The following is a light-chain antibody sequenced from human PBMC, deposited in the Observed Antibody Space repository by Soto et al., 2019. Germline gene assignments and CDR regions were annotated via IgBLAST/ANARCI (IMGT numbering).Light chain of an antibody. CDR3: ASYGGRDDMI. V-gene: IGLV2-8*01. Sequence: QSALTQPPSASGSPGQYVTISCTGTSSDVGGYDRVSWFQQHPGKAPKLRIYGVTDRISGVPYRFSGSKSGNTASLTVSGLQAEDEADYYCASYGGRDDMIFGGGTKLTVL. CDR1: SSDVGGYDR. J-gene: IGLJ2*01. CDR2: GVT.